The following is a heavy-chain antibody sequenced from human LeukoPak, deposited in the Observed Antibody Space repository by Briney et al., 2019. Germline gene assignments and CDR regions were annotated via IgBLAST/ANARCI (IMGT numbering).Heavy chain of an antibody. V-gene: IGHV1-2*04. J-gene: IGHJ6*02. D-gene: IGHD2-2*01. CDR2: INPNSGGT. CDR1: GYTFTGYY. Sequence: GASVKASCKASGYTFTGYYMHWVRQAPGQGLEWMGWINPNSGGTNYAQKFQGWVTMTRDTSISTAYMELSRLRSDDTAVYYCARDPTLGYCSSTSCYGNYYYGMDVWGQGTTVTVSS. CDR3: ARDPTLGYCSSTSCYGNYYYGMDV.